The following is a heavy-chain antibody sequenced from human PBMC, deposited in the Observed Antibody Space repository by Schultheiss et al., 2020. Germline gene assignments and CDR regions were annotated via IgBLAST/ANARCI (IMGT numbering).Heavy chain of an antibody. Sequence: SQTLSRTCTVSGGSISSYYWSWIRQPAGKGLEWIGRIYTSGSTNYNPSLKSRVTMSVDTSKNQFSLKLSSVTAADTAVYYCARAVPSPPFWVDYGMDVWGQGTTVTVSS. J-gene: IGHJ6*02. D-gene: IGHD3-16*01. CDR2: IYTSGST. CDR3: ARAVPSPPFWVDYGMDV. V-gene: IGHV4-4*07. CDR1: GGSISSYY.